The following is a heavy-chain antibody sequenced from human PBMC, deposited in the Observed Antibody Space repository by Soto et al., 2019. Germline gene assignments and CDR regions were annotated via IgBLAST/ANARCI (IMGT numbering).Heavy chain of an antibody. D-gene: IGHD3-9*01. V-gene: IGHV4-59*01. J-gene: IGHJ4*02. Sequence: SETLSLTCTVSGGSISSYYWSWIRQPPGKGLEWIGYIYYSGSTNYNPSLKSRVTISVDTSKNQFSLKLSSVTAADTAVYYCARGGDYDILTGYPLNILLDYWDQGTLVTVSS. CDR2: IYYSGST. CDR1: GGSISSYY. CDR3: ARGGDYDILTGYPLNILLDY.